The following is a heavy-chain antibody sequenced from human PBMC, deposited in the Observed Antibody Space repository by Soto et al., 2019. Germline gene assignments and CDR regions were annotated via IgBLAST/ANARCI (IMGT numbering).Heavy chain of an antibody. V-gene: IGHV4-59*01. D-gene: IGHD2-21*01. CDR1: GVSISRYF. Sequence: PSETLSLTCTGSGVSISRYFGSWIRQSPGKGLEWIGYIFYTGSTTYNPSLKSRVTISIDTSKNQFSLKLSSLTAADTAVYYCAHFSDLEWFDPWGQGTLVTLSS. J-gene: IGHJ5*02. CDR2: IFYTGST. CDR3: AHFSDLEWFDP.